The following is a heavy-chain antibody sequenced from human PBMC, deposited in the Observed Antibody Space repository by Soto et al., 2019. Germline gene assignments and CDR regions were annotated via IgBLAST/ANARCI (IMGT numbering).Heavy chain of an antibody. V-gene: IGHV4-59*01. Sequence: SETLSLTCTVSGGSISSYYWSWIRQPPGKGLEWIGYIYYRGSTNYNPALKSRGTISVEPSKNQFSLKLSSVTAADTAVYYCARNSLSWFDPWGQGTLVTVSS. CDR1: GGSISSYY. J-gene: IGHJ5*02. CDR2: IYYRGST. CDR3: ARNSLSWFDP. D-gene: IGHD2-15*01.